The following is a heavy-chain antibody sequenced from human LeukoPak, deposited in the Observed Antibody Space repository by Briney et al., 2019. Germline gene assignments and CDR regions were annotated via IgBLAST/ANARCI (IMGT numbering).Heavy chain of an antibody. J-gene: IGHJ1*01. CDR2: INHSGST. D-gene: IGHD3-22*01. Sequence: PSQTLSLTCTVSGGSISSYYWSWIRQPPGKGLEWIGEINHSGSTNYNPSLKSRDTISVDTSKNQFSLKLSSVTAADTAVYYCARDEYYYDSSGYYYEYFQHWGQGTLVTVSS. CDR3: ARDEYYYDSSGYYYEYFQH. CDR1: GGSISSYY. V-gene: IGHV4-34*01.